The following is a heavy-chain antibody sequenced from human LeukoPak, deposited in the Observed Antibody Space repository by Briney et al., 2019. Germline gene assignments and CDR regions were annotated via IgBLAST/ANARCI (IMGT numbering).Heavy chain of an antibody. CDR1: GFTFSSYG. J-gene: IGHJ4*02. CDR2: ISYDGSNT. D-gene: IGHD3-9*01. V-gene: IGHV3-30*18. CDR3: AKDIPSLGNYDSLTGYYSSREGGFDY. Sequence: GRSLTLSCSASGFTFSSYGMQWVRQAPGKGLEWVAFISYDGSNTYYADSVKGRFTISRDNSKNTLYLQMNRLRAEDTAVYYCAKDIPSLGNYDSLTGYYSSREGGFDYWGQGTLVTVSS.